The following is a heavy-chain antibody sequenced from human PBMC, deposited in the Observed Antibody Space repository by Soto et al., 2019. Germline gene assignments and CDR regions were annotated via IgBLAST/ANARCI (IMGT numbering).Heavy chain of an antibody. D-gene: IGHD6-13*01. CDR3: ARDRVSSVIWYVVGPDY. J-gene: IGHJ4*02. Sequence: QVQLVESGGGVVQPGTSLRLSCAASGFTFSSYVMQWVRQAPGKGLEWVAVISYDGSNKYHIDSVKGRFTISRDNSKNTLYRQMNSLRVEDTAVYYCARDRVSSVIWYVVGPDYWGQGTLVTVSS. V-gene: IGHV3-30-3*01. CDR1: GFTFSSYV. CDR2: ISYDGSNK.